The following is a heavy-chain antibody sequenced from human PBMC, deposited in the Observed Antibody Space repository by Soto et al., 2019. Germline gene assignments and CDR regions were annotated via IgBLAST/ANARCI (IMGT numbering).Heavy chain of an antibody. Sequence: PGGSLRLSCASSVFTFSDYYMSCIRHAPVKWLEWVSYISSSGSTIYYADSVKGRFTISRDNAKNSLYLQMNSLRAEDTAVYYCARDLPIVVLTVIDAFNGLGRRTRGTVSS. CDR2: ISSSGSTI. J-gene: IGHJ3*01. D-gene: IGHD2-21*02. CDR1: VFTFSDYY. CDR3: ARDLPIVVLTVIDAFNG. V-gene: IGHV3-11*01.